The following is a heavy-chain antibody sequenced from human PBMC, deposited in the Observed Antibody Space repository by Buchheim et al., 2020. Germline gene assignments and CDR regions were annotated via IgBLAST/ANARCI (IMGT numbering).Heavy chain of an antibody. CDR3: ARGDQCSGGSCYRSNYEYHMDV. J-gene: IGHJ6*03. Sequence: QVQLQQWGAGLLKPSETLSLTCAVYGGSFSGYYWSWIRQPPGKGLEWIGEINHSGSTNYNPSLKSRVTISVDTSKNQFSLNLSSVTAADTAVYYCARGDQCSGGSCYRSNYEYHMDVWGEGTT. CDR2: INHSGST. CDR1: GGSFSGYY. D-gene: IGHD2-15*01. V-gene: IGHV4-34*01.